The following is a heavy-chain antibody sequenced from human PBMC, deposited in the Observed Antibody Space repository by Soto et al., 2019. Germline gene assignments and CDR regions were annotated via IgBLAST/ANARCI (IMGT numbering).Heavy chain of an antibody. CDR2: IYWNDEK. Sequence: ESGPTLVNPTQTLTLTCTFSGFALTTSGVGVGWIRQPPGKALEWLALIYWNDEKRYSPSLKSRLTITKDTSRNQVVLTMTNVDPVDTATYFCAHRLRWLANFDYWGQGTLVTVSS. J-gene: IGHJ4*02. D-gene: IGHD6-19*01. CDR1: GFALTTSGVG. CDR3: AHRLRWLANFDY. V-gene: IGHV2-5*01.